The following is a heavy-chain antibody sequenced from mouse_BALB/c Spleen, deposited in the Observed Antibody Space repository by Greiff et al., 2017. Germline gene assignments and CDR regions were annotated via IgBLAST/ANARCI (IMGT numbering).Heavy chain of an antibody. V-gene: IGHV5-6*01. J-gene: IGHJ4*01. D-gene: IGHD2-3*01. CDR2: ISSGGSYT. CDR1: GFTFSSYG. CDR3: ARDGYYDAMDY. Sequence: EVKLMESGGDLVKPGGSLKLSCAASGFTFSSYGMSWVRQTPDKRLEWVATISSGGSYTYYPDTVTGRFTISRDNAKNTLYLEMSSLRSEDTAMYYCARDGYYDAMDYWGQGTSVTVSS.